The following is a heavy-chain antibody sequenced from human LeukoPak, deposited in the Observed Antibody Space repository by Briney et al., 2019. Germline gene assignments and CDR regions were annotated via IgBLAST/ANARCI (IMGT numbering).Heavy chain of an antibody. Sequence: GRSLRLSCAASGFTFSSYGMHWVRRAPGKGLEWVAVIWCDGSNKYYADSVKGRFTISRDNSKNTLYLQMNSLRAEDTAVYYCARELRFLEWPLDYWGQGTLVTVSS. J-gene: IGHJ4*02. V-gene: IGHV3-33*01. D-gene: IGHD3-3*01. CDR2: IWCDGSNK. CDR1: GFTFSSYG. CDR3: ARELRFLEWPLDY.